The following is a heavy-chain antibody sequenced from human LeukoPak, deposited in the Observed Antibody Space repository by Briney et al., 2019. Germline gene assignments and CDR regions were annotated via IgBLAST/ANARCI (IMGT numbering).Heavy chain of an antibody. V-gene: IGHV5-51*01. CDR3: ARQRVYFDWPQTGRDAFDI. CDR1: GYSFTSYW. CDR2: IYPGDSDT. J-gene: IGHJ3*02. D-gene: IGHD3-9*01. Sequence: GESLKISCKGSGYSFTSYWIGWVRQMPGKGLEWMGIIYPGDSDTRYSPSFQGQVTISADKSISTAYLQWSSLKASDTAMYYCARQRVYFDWPQTGRDAFDIWGQGTMVTVSS.